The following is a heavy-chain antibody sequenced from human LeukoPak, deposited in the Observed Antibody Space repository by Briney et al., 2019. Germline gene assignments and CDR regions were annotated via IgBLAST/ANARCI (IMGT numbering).Heavy chain of an antibody. V-gene: IGHV4-39*07. J-gene: IGHJ4*02. CDR1: GGSISSGGYY. CDR3: ARGRYDSGGLHFDS. CDR2: IYHSGST. D-gene: IGHD3-22*01. Sequence: SETLSLTCTVSGGSISSGGYYWSWIRQHPGKGLEWLGEIYHSGSTNYNPSLKSRVTISLDTSKNQFSLKLSFATAADTAVYLCARGRYDSGGLHFDSWGLGTLVTVSS.